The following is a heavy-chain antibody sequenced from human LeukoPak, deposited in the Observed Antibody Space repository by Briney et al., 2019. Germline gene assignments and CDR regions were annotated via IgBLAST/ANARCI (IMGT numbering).Heavy chain of an antibody. CDR2: ITGSGSGI. J-gene: IGHJ4*02. CDR1: GFTFSRHA. V-gene: IGHV3-23*01. Sequence: PGGSLRLSCAASGFTFSRHAVYWVRQAPGKGLEWVSTITGSGSGIYYADSVKGRFTISRDNSKNTMFMQMNSLRAEDTAVYYCVRSTKGAFDYWGQGTLVTVSS. CDR3: VRSTKGAFDY.